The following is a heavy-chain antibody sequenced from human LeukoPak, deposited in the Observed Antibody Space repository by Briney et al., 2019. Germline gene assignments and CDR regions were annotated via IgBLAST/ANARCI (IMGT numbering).Heavy chain of an antibody. CDR1: GFTSSSYS. CDR2: ISSSSSYI. J-gene: IGHJ4*02. D-gene: IGHD5-12*01. V-gene: IGHV3-21*01. CDR3: ARSGYDDTVY. Sequence: PGGSLRLSCAASGFTSSSYSMNWVRQAPGKGLEWVSSISSSSSYIYYADSVKGRFTISRDNANNSLYLQMNSLRAENTAVYYCARSGYDDTVYWGQGTLVTVSS.